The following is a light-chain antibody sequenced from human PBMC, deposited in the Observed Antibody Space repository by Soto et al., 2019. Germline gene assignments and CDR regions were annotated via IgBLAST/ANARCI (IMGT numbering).Light chain of an antibody. Sequence: DVQMTQSPSSLSASVGDRVTITCLASQGISTDLNWYQQKPGKAPKLLIYTTSSLQSGVPSRFSGSGSGTEFTLTISSLQSEDFAVYYCQQYNQWPITFGQGTRLEIK. CDR1: QGISTD. CDR2: TTS. V-gene: IGKV1-39*01. CDR3: QQYNQWPIT. J-gene: IGKJ5*01.